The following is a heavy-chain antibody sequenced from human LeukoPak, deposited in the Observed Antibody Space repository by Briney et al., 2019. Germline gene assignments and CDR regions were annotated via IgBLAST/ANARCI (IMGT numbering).Heavy chain of an antibody. Sequence: GGSLRLSCAASGFTFSSHEMNWVRQAPGKGLEWVSYIGGSGRTIYYADSVKGRFTISRDNAKNSLFLQMNTLRAEDTAVYHCAGSVPHGYFDSWGQGTLVTVSS. CDR1: GFTFSSHE. V-gene: IGHV3-48*03. CDR3: AGSVPHGYFDS. CDR2: IGGSGRTI. J-gene: IGHJ4*02.